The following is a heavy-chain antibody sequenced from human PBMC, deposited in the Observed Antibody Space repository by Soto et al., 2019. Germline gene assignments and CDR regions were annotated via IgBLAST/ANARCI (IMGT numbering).Heavy chain of an antibody. D-gene: IGHD4-17*01. J-gene: IGHJ4*02. Sequence: ASETLSLTCAVYGGSFSGYYWTWIRQPPGKGLEWIGEINHSGSTNCNPSLKSRVTISVDTSKNQFSLNLSSVTAADMAVYYCARGYRTTMTTRGIYYWSLGNLVTVSS. V-gene: IGHV4-34*01. CDR3: ARGYRTTMTTRGIYY. CDR2: INHSGST. CDR1: GGSFSGYY.